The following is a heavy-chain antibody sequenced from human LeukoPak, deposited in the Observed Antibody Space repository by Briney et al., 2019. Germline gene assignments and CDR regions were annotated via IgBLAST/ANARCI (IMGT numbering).Heavy chain of an antibody. V-gene: IGHV3-48*04. CDR2: ISSSGSTI. J-gene: IGHJ4*02. D-gene: IGHD3-9*01. CDR3: ARQRGDILTGYYMPRGFDY. Sequence: PGGSLRLSCAASGFTFSGSTMHWVRQAPGKGLEWVSYISSSGSTIYYADSVRGRFTISRDNAKNSLYLQMNSLRAEDTAVYYCARQRGDILTGYYMPRGFDYWGQGTLVTVSS. CDR1: GFTFSGST.